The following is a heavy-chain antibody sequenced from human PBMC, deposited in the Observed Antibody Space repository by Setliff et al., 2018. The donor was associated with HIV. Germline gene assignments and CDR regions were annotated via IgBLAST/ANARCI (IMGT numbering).Heavy chain of an antibody. CDR3: ARVSYDYASYYMDV. J-gene: IGHJ6*03. CDR1: GYSISSGYH. CDR2: IYQSGST. V-gene: IGHV4-38-2*01. D-gene: IGHD3-16*01. Sequence: SETLSLTCAVSGYSISSGYHWGWIRQPPGKGLEWIGTIYQSGSTYYNPSLKSRVTISLDTSKNQFSLKLSSVTAADTAVYYCARVSYDYASYYMDVWGKGTTVTVSS.